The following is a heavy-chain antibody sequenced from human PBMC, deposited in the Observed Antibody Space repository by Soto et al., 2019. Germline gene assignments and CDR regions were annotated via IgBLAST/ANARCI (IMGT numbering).Heavy chain of an antibody. CDR2: IIPIFGTA. Sequence: GPQVKVSCKASGGTFSSYAISWVRQAPGQGLEWMGGIIPIFGTANYAQKFQGRVTITADESTSTAYMELSSLRSEDTAVYYCARDRAYCGGDCYLRGRTDAFDIWGQGTMVTVS. CDR1: GGTFSSYA. CDR3: ARDRAYCGGDCYLRGRTDAFDI. J-gene: IGHJ3*02. V-gene: IGHV1-69*01. D-gene: IGHD2-21*02.